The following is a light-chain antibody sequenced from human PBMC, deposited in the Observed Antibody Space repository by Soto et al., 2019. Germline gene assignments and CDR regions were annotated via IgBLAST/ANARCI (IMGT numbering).Light chain of an antibody. V-gene: IGLV2-14*01. CDR3: SSYTTRSTVV. CDR1: SSDIGGYNY. CDR2: DVS. Sequence: QSALTQPASVSGSPGQSITISCTGTSSDIGGYNYVSWYQQHPGKAPKVMIYDVSDRPSGVSNRFSGSKSDNTASLTISGLQAEDEADYYCSSYTTRSTVVFGGGTKLTVL. J-gene: IGLJ2*01.